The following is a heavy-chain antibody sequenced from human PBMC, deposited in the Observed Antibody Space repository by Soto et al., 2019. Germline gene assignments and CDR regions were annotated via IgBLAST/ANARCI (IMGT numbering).Heavy chain of an antibody. J-gene: IGHJ2*01. CDR2: IYDSGRT. CDR3: ARAHSGSGWYSDL. D-gene: IGHD5-12*01. CDR1: GGSIRSYY. V-gene: IGHV4-59*01. Sequence: QVQLQESGPGLVKPSETLSLTCTVSGGSIRSYYWNWIRQPPGKGLEWIGSIYDSGRTDYNPSLKSRVTISVDTSKNQFSLELSSVTAADTAVFYCARAHSGSGWYSDLWGRGTLVTVSS.